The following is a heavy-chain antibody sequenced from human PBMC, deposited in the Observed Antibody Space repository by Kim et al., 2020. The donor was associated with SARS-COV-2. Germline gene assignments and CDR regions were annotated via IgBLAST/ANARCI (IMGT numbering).Heavy chain of an antibody. CDR2: ISSSSSYI. Sequence: GGSLRLSCAASGFTFSSYSMNWVRQAPGKGLEWVSSISSSSSYIYYADSVKGRFTISRDNAKNSLYLQMNSLRAEDTAVYYCARVVVPAAIPNYYHYGMDVWGQGTTVTVSS. J-gene: IGHJ6*02. CDR1: GFTFSSYS. CDR3: ARVVVPAAIPNYYHYGMDV. D-gene: IGHD2-2*02. V-gene: IGHV3-21*01.